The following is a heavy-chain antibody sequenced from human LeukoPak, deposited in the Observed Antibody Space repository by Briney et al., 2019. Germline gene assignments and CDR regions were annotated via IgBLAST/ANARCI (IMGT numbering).Heavy chain of an antibody. J-gene: IGHJ4*02. CDR1: AHTLTTYG. D-gene: IGHD1-26*01. CDR2: INSKETQT. V-gene: IGHV1-18*01. CDR3: ARGWELHD. Sequence: ASVTVSCKASAHTLTTYGISWVRQAPGHGLEWLGWINSKETQTNRAQKFQGRVTMTTDTSTTTAFLDLGSLRSDDTAVYFCARGWELHDWGQGTLVTVSS.